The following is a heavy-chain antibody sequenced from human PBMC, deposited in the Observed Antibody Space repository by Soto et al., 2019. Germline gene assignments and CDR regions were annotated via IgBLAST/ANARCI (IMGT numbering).Heavy chain of an antibody. Sequence: ASVKVSCKASGYTFTSYAMHWVRQAPGQRLEWMGWINAGNGNTKYSQKFQGRVTITRDTSASTAYMELSSLRSEDTAVYYCASSSHRPGYSYGQPYYHYGMDVWGQGTTVTVSS. CDR2: INAGNGNT. CDR1: GYTFTSYA. V-gene: IGHV1-3*01. D-gene: IGHD5-18*01. J-gene: IGHJ6*02. CDR3: ASSSHRPGYSYGQPYYHYGMDV.